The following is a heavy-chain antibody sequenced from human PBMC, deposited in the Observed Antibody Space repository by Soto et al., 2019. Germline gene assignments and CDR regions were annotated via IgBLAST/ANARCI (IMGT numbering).Heavy chain of an antibody. CDR2: ISGSGGST. CDR1: GFTFSSYA. CDR3: AKDRVRYYYGSGSSTWFDP. V-gene: IGHV3-23*01. D-gene: IGHD3-10*01. J-gene: IGHJ5*02. Sequence: EVQLLESGGGLVQPGGSLRLSCAASGFTFSSYAMSWVRQAPGKGLEWVSAISGSGGSTYYADSVKGRFTISRDNSKNTLYLQMNSLRAEDTAVYYCAKDRVRYYYGSGSSTWFDPWGQGTLVTVSS.